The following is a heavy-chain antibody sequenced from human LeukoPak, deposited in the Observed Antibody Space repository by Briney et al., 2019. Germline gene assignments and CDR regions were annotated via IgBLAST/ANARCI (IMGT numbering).Heavy chain of an antibody. J-gene: IGHJ4*02. CDR2: ISSSSSYI. CDR3: ARSGAAAGKFDY. CDR1: GFTFSSYS. D-gene: IGHD6-13*01. V-gene: IGHV3-21*01. Sequence: RGSLRLSCAASGFTFSSYSMNWVRQAPGKGLEWVSSISSSSSYIYYADSVKGRFTISRDNAKNSLYLQMNSLRAEDTAVYYCARSGAAAGKFDYWGQGTLVTVSS.